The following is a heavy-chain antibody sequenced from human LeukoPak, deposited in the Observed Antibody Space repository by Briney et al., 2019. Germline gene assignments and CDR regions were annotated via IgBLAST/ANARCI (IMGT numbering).Heavy chain of an antibody. CDR3: ARDNLYSSSWGARDAFDI. J-gene: IGHJ3*02. CDR2: IYTSGST. Sequence: SETLSLTCTVSGGSISSYYWSWIRQPAGKGLEWIGRIYTSGSTNYNPSLKSRVTISVDKSKNQFSLKLSSVTAADTAVYYCARDNLYSSSWGARDAFDIWGQGTKVTVSS. V-gene: IGHV4-4*07. CDR1: GGSISSYY. D-gene: IGHD6-13*01.